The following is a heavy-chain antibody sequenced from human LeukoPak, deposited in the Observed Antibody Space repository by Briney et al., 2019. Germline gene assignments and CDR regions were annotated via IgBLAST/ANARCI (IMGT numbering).Heavy chain of an antibody. CDR3: ARDCSGGTCYLGVLDY. J-gene: IGHJ4*02. CDR1: GDSISSSSYY. V-gene: IGHV4-61*02. CDR2: IYTSGST. D-gene: IGHD2-15*01. Sequence: PSETLSLTCTVSGDSISSSSYYWGWIRQPAGKGLEWIVRIYTSGSTNYNPSLKSRVTMSVDTSKNQFSLKLSSVTAADAAVYYCARDCSGGTCYLGVLDYWGQGILVTVSS.